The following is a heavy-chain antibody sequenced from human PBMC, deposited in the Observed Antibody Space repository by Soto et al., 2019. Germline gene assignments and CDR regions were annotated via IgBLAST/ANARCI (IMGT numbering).Heavy chain of an antibody. CDR3: AKDRKGYTGPNWFDP. J-gene: IGHJ5*02. Sequence: EVQLLESGGGLVQPGGSLRLSCAASGFTFSSYAMSWVRQAPGKGLEWVSAISGSGGSTYYADSVKGRFTISRDNSKNTLYLQMNSLRAKDTAVYYCAKDRKGYTGPNWFDPWGQGTLVTVSS. CDR2: ISGSGGST. D-gene: IGHD5-12*01. CDR1: GFTFSSYA. V-gene: IGHV3-23*01.